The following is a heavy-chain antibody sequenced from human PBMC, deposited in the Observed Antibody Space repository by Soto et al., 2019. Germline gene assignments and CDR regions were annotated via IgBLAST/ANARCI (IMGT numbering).Heavy chain of an antibody. J-gene: IGHJ6*02. V-gene: IGHV3-30*18. CDR1: GFTFSSYG. Sequence: GGSLRLSCAASGFTFSSYGMHWVRQAPGKGLEWVAVISYDGSNKYYADSVKGRFTISRDNSKNTLYLQMNSLRAEDTAVYYCAKDRGVVVPAAIRSPYYYYGMDVWRQGTTVTVTS. CDR2: ISYDGSNK. D-gene: IGHD2-2*01. CDR3: AKDRGVVVPAAIRSPYYYYGMDV.